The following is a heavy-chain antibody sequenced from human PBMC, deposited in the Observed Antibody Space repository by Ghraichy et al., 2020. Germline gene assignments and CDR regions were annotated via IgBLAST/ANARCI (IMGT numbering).Heavy chain of an antibody. V-gene: IGHV4-39*01. CDR1: GGSISSYSYY. CDR3: ARREAAWFDP. J-gene: IGHJ5*02. Sequence: SQTLSLTCAVSGGSISSYSYYWGWIRQPPGKGLEFLAFSYYTGTTYVSPSLKNRVSVSVDTSKNQFSPRLSSVTAADTALYYCARREAAWFDPWGQGTLVIVSS. CDR2: SYYTGTT.